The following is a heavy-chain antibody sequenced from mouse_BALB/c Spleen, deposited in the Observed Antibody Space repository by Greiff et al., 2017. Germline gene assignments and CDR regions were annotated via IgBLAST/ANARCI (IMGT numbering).Heavy chain of an antibody. Sequence: EVQRVESGGGLVQPGGSRKLSCAASGFTFSSFGMHWVRQAPEKGLEWVAYISSGSSTIYYADTVKGRFTISRDNPKNTLFLQMTSLRSEDTAMYYCASGYGNYSWFAYWGQGTLVTVSA. V-gene: IGHV5-17*02. CDR2: ISSGSSTI. CDR1: GFTFSSFG. CDR3: ASGYGNYSWFAY. J-gene: IGHJ3*01. D-gene: IGHD2-1*01.